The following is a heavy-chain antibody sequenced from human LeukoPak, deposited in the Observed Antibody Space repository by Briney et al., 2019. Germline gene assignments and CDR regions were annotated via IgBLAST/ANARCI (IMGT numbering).Heavy chain of an antibody. CDR3: ARDGVGDLDY. J-gene: IGHJ4*02. V-gene: IGHV3-33*01. CDR2: IWYDGSNK. CDR1: GFTFSSYG. Sequence: PGRSLRLSSAASGFTFSSYGMHWVRQAPGKGLEWVAVIWYDGSNKYYADSVKGRFTISRDNSKNTLYLQMNSLRAEDTAVYYCARDGVGDLDYRGQGTLVTVSS. D-gene: IGHD3-10*01.